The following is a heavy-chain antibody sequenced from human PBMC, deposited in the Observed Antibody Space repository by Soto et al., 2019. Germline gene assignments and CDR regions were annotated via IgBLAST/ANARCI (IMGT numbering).Heavy chain of an antibody. CDR1: GGTFSSYT. Sequence: ASVKVSCKASGGTFSSYTISWVRQAPGQGLEWMGRIIPILGIANYAQKFQGRVTITADKSTSTAYMELSSLRSEDTAVYYCAGITGTTGDAFDIWGQGTMVTVSS. CDR2: IIPILGIA. D-gene: IGHD1-20*01. CDR3: AGITGTTGDAFDI. J-gene: IGHJ3*02. V-gene: IGHV1-69*02.